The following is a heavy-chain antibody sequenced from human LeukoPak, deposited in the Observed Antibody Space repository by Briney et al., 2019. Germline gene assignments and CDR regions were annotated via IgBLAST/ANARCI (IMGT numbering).Heavy chain of an antibody. CDR2: ISGSGDYT. CDR3: AKGGIAVAGTSYYYYMDV. D-gene: IGHD6-19*01. Sequence: GGSPRLSCAASGFTFSSYGMSWVRQAPGKGLEWVSAISGSGDYTYYADSVKGRFAISRDNSKNTLYLQMNSLRAEDTAVYYCAKGGIAVAGTSYYYYMDVWGKGTTVTISS. J-gene: IGHJ6*03. V-gene: IGHV3-23*01. CDR1: GFTFSSYG.